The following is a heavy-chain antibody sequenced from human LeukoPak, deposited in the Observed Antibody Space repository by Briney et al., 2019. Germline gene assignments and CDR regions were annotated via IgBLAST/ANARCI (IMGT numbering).Heavy chain of an antibody. CDR3: AKDAVAGTWLHY. CDR1: GFTFGDYA. D-gene: IGHD6-19*01. CDR2: IRGDGRTT. V-gene: IGHV3-43*02. J-gene: IGHJ4*02. Sequence: HPGGSLRLSCAASGFTFGDYAMHWVRQAPGKGLEWVSLIRGDGRTTSYAGSVKGRFTISRDNSKNSLYLQMSSLSGEDTAMYYCAKDAVAGTWLHYWGQGTLVIVSS.